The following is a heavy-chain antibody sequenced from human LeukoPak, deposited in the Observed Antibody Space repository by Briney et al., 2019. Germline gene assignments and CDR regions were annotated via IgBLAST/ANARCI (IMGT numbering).Heavy chain of an antibody. V-gene: IGHV3-48*04. CDR1: GFTFSSYS. CDR2: ISSSSSTI. D-gene: IGHD6-13*01. Sequence: GGSLRLSCAASGFTFSSYSMNWVRQAPGKGLEWVSYISSSSSTIYYADSVKGRFTISRDNAKNSLYLQMNSLRAEDTAVYYCARDSIAAAGYGMDVWGQGTTVTVSS. J-gene: IGHJ6*02. CDR3: ARDSIAAAGYGMDV.